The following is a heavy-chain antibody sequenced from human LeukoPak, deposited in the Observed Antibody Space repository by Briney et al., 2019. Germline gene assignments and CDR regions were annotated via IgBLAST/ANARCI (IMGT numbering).Heavy chain of an antibody. CDR2: ISSSSSCI. CDR3: ARALGYCSGGSCQEEAFDI. D-gene: IGHD2-15*01. J-gene: IGHJ3*02. CDR1: GFTFSSYS. Sequence: PRGSLRLSCAASGFTFSSYSMNWIRQAPGKGLEWVSSISSSSSCIYYADSVKGRFTISRDNAKNSQYLQMNSLRAEDTAVYYCARALGYCSGGSCQEEAFDIWGQGTMVTVSS. V-gene: IGHV3-21*01.